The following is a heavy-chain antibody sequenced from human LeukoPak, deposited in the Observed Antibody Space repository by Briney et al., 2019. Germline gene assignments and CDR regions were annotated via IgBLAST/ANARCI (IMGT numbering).Heavy chain of an antibody. CDR3: ARLGVYGFWSGYYTVVDP. J-gene: IGHJ5*02. CDR2: INHSGST. D-gene: IGHD3-3*01. CDR1: GGSFSGYY. V-gene: IGHV4-34*01. Sequence: SETLSLTCAVYGGSFSGYYWSWIRQPPGKGLEWIGEINHSGSTNYNPSLKSRVTISVDTSKNQFSLKLSSVTAADTAVYYCARLGVYGFWSGYYTVVDPWGQGTLVTVSS.